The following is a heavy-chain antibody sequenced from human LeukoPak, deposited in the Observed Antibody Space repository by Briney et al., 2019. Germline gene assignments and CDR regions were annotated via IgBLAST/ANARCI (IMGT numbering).Heavy chain of an antibody. J-gene: IGHJ4*02. CDR3: AKGSEFDCSSTSCYNYFDY. V-gene: IGHV3-30*02. Sequence: GSLRLSCAASGFIFNNYGIHWVRQAPGKGLEWVAFIRYDGSNKYYADSVKGRFTISRDNSKNTLYLQLNSLRAEDTAMYYCAKGSEFDCSSTSCYNYFDYWGQGTLVTVSS. CDR1: GFIFNNYG. D-gene: IGHD2-2*02. CDR2: IRYDGSNK.